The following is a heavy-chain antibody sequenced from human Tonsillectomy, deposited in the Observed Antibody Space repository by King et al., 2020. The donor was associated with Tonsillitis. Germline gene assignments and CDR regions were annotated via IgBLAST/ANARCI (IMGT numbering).Heavy chain of an antibody. CDR3: ARVRMVRGCISQQLYGMDV. CDR2: ISGYNGNT. V-gene: IGHV1-18*04. J-gene: IGHJ6*02. D-gene: IGHD3-10*01. CDR1: GYTFTSYG. Sequence: QLVQSGAEVKKPGASVKVSCKASGYTFTSYGVTWVRQAPGQGLEWMGCISGYNGNTNNAQKLQGRVTMTTDTSTSTAYMELRSLRSDDTAVYYCARVRMVRGCISQQLYGMDVWGQGTTVTVS.